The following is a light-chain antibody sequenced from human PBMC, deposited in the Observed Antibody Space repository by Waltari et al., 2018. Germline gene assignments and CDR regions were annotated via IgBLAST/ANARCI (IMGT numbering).Light chain of an antibody. CDR1: SSHIGAGYD. V-gene: IGLV1-40*01. CDR2: GNN. Sequence: QSVLTQPPSVSGAPGQRVTISCTGSSSHIGAGYDVHWFQQLPGTAPKLLIYGNNNRPAGVPDRFSGSKSGTSASLAISGLQAEDEADYHCQSYDSSLSGAWVFGGGTKLTVL. J-gene: IGLJ3*02. CDR3: QSYDSSLSGAWV.